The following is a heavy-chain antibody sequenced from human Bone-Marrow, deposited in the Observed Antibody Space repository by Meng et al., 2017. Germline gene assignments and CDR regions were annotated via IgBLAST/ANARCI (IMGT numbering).Heavy chain of an antibody. CDR1: GYTFTGYY. J-gene: IGHJ4*02. V-gene: IGHV1-2*06. CDR2: INPNSGGT. CDR3: ANWNDGLLNY. D-gene: IGHD1-1*01. Sequence: GQLVQWGGRVKKPGASVKGSCKASGYTFTGYYMHWVRQAPGQGLEWMGRINPNSGGTNYAQKFQGRVTMTRDASISTAYMELSRLRSDDTAVYYCANWNDGLLNYWGQGTLVTVSS.